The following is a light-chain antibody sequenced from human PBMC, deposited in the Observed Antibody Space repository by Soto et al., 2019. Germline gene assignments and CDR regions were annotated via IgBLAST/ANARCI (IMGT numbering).Light chain of an antibody. CDR1: QGISSY. Sequence: IRMTQSPSSFSASTGDRVTITCRASQGISSYLAWYQQKVGRPPKRLIYATSTLQSGVPSRFSGSGSGTEFTLTISSLQAEDFATYYCLQHYRYPRTFGQGTKVDI. V-gene: IGKV1-8*01. CDR3: LQHYRYPRT. J-gene: IGKJ1*01. CDR2: ATS.